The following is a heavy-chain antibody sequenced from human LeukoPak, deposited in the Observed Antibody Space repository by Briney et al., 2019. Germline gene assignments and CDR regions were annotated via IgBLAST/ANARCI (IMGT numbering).Heavy chain of an antibody. D-gene: IGHD4-17*01. Sequence: GGSLRLSCAASGFTFRSSAMSWVRQAPGKGLEWVSTISGSGGSTYYADSAKGRFTISRDNSKNTLYLQMNSLRAEDTAVYYCAKDRSYGDYEGWGQGTLVTVSS. CDR2: ISGSGGST. V-gene: IGHV3-23*01. CDR3: AKDRSYGDYEG. J-gene: IGHJ4*02. CDR1: GFTFRSSA.